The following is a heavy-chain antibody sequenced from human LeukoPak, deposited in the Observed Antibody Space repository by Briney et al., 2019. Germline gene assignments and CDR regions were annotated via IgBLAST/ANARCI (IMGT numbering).Heavy chain of an antibody. CDR2: INHSGST. CDR3: ARGRDYDILTGYEPAMYYFDY. D-gene: IGHD3-9*01. V-gene: IGHV4-34*01. Sequence: SETLSLTCAVYGGSFSGYYWSWIRQPPGKGLEWIGEINHSGSTNYNPSLKSRVTISVDTSKNQFSLKLSSVTAVDTAVYYCARGRDYDILTGYEPAMYYFDYWGQGTLATVSS. CDR1: GGSFSGYY. J-gene: IGHJ4*02.